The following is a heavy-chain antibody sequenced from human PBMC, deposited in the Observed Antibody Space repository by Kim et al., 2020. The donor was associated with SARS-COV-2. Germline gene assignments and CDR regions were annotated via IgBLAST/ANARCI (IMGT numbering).Heavy chain of an antibody. CDR1: GYTFTSYY. CDR2: INPSSGRT. V-gene: IGHV1-46*01. Sequence: ASVKVSCKTSGYTFTSYYVHWVRQAPGQGLEWMGTINPSSGRTDYAQEFQGRVAMTRDTSTTTAYMELSSLRSEDTAVFYCARGFLARRYFDYWGQGTLVTVSS. J-gene: IGHJ4*02. CDR3: ARGFLARRYFDY. D-gene: IGHD3-9*01.